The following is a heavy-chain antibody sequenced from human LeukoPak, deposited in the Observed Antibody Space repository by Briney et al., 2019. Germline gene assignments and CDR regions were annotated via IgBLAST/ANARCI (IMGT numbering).Heavy chain of an antibody. J-gene: IGHJ4*02. CDR1: GGSISSSNR. CDR2: IYHSGST. Sequence: SGTLSLTCAVSGGSISSSNRWSWVRQPPGKGLEWIGEIYHSGSTYYNPSLKSRVTISVDTSKNQFSLKLSSVTAADTAVYYCARDQSGDSGYDYGSFAFDYWGQGTLVTVSS. V-gene: IGHV4-4*02. CDR3: ARDQSGDSGYDYGSFAFDY. D-gene: IGHD5-12*01.